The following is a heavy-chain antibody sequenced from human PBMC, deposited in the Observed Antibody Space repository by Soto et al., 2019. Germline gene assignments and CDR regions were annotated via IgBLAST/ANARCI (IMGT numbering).Heavy chain of an antibody. D-gene: IGHD3-3*01. Sequence: QARLVQSGAEVRKPGSSVKVSCKVTGGTSTRYAINWVRQAPGQGLEWMGGLVPMFGTSKYAQKFQGRVTITADTSTNIAYMELRSLISEDTAVYYCNRGSEYDFWSGYLWGQGTLVSVSS. CDR2: LVPMFGTS. CDR3: NRGSEYDFWSGYL. CDR1: GGTSTRYA. J-gene: IGHJ4*02. V-gene: IGHV1-69*06.